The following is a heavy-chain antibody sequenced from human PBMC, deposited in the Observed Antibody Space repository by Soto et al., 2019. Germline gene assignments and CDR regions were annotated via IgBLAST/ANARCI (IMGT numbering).Heavy chain of an antibody. D-gene: IGHD5-18*01. Sequence: PSETLSLTCAVYGGSFSGYYWSWIRQPPGKGLEWIGEINHSGSTNYNPSLKSRVTISVDTSKNQFSLKLSSVTAADTAVYYCARGRYGYGYAHGGYFDYWGQGTLVTVSS. J-gene: IGHJ4*02. CDR3: ARGRYGYGYAHGGYFDY. V-gene: IGHV4-34*01. CDR1: GGSFSGYY. CDR2: INHSGST.